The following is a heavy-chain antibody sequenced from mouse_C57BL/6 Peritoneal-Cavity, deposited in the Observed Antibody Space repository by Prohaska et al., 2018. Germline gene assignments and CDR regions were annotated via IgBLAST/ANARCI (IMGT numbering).Heavy chain of an antibody. CDR3: ARSRFYYFDY. Sequence: QVTLKESGPGILQSSQTLSLTCSFSGFSLSTSGMGVSWIRQPSGKGLEWLAHIYWDDDKRYNPSLNSLLTISKDTSRNQVFLKITSVDTADTATYYCARSRFYYFDYWGQGTTLTVSS. J-gene: IGHJ2*01. CDR2: IYWDDDK. CDR1: GFSLSTSGMG. V-gene: IGHV8-12*01.